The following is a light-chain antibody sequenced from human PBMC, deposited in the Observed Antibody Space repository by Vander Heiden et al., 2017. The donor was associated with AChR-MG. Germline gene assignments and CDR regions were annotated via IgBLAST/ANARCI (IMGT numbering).Light chain of an antibody. CDR3: QQCDSSPLT. V-gene: IGKV1-39*01. CDR2: SAS. Sequence: DTRMTQFPSSLSASVGDTVTITSRTRQSIKNYLSWYKQKPGRAPQLLIYSASSLQSGAPSRFSGSASGTDFTLTISSLQPEDFATYYCQQCDSSPLTFGEGTKVEIK. CDR1: QSIKNY. J-gene: IGKJ4*01.